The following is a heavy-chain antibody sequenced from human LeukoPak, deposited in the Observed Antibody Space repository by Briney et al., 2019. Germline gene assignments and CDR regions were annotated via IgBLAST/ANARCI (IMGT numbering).Heavy chain of an antibody. V-gene: IGHV1-3*03. CDR2: INAGNGNT. D-gene: IGHD6-6*01. CDR1: GYTFTSYA. J-gene: IGHJ4*02. CDR3: ARLGPYSSSSHPDFDY. Sequence: ASVKVSCKASGYTFTSYAMHWVRQAPGQRLEWMGWINAGNGNTKYSQEFQGRVTITRDTSTSTAYMELSSLRSEDTAVYYCARLGPYSSSSHPDFDYWGQGALVTVSS.